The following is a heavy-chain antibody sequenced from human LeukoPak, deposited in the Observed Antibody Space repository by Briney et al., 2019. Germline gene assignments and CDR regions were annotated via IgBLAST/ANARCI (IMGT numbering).Heavy chain of an antibody. CDR2: FYSSVST. J-gene: IGHJ1*01. Sequence: SETLSLTCTVSGGSISSYYWSWIRQPAGKGLEWIGCFYSSVSTNYNPSLKSRVTMSVDRSKNLFSLNLTSVTAADTAVYFCVREKLYSSSWGFQHWGQGALVSVSS. CDR1: GGSISSYY. CDR3: VREKLYSSSWGFQH. V-gene: IGHV4-4*07. D-gene: IGHD6-13*01.